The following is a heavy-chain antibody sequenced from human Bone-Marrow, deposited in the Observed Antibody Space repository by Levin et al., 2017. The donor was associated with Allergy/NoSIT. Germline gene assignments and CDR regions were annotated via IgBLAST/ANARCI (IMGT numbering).Heavy chain of an antibody. J-gene: IGHJ6*04. CDR2: ISGDGSKT. CDR3: AKTIVATSLTLNYFFGMDV. CDR1: GFIFSSYA. D-gene: IGHD3-10*01. Sequence: GGSLRLSCVGSGFIFSSYALTWVRQAPGRGLEWVSVISGDGSKTNTADSVEGRFTISRDNSNNTLYRQMNSVRAEATAIYYGAKTIVATSLTLNYFFGMDVWGIGTTVTVSS. V-gene: IGHV3-23*01.